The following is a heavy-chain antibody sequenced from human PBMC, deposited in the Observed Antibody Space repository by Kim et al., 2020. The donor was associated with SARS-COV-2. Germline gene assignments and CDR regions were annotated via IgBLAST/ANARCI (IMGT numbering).Heavy chain of an antibody. CDR1: GFTFSNYW. D-gene: IGHD3-10*01. Sequence: LSLTCAASGFTFSNYWMSWVRQAPGKGPEWVANIKSDGSEKHYVDSVKGRFTISRDNAKNSLDLQMDSLRAEDTAVYYCARYLHGAASYYSPGFEYWGQGTLVTVSS. CDR3: ARYLHGAASYYSPGFEY. CDR2: IKSDGSEK. J-gene: IGHJ4*02. V-gene: IGHV3-7*01.